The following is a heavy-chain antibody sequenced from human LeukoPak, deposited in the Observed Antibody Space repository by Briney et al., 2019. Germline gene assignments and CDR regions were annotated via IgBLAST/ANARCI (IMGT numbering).Heavy chain of an antibody. V-gene: IGHV3-30*18. CDR1: GFTFSSYG. Sequence: GGSLRLSCAASGFTFSSYGMHWVRQAPGKGLEWAAVISYDGSNKYYADSVKGRFTISRDNSKNTLYLQMNSLRAEDTAVYYCAKGYQRFDYYYYYGMDVWGQGTTVTVSS. D-gene: IGHD2-2*01. CDR3: AKGYQRFDYYYYYGMDV. J-gene: IGHJ6*02. CDR2: ISYDGSNK.